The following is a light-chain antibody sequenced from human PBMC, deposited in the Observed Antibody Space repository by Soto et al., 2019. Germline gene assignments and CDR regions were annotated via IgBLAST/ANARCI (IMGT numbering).Light chain of an antibody. CDR1: QCISRW. Sequence: IQMTQSPSSVSASVGDRVTITCRASQCISRWLAWYQQKPGKAPKLLIDTASKLQSGVPSRFSGSGTGAAFTLTISRLQPEDLATYYCPQANSFPRTLGTGNKVDIQ. CDR2: TAS. V-gene: IGKV1-12*01. J-gene: IGKJ3*01. CDR3: PQANSFPRT.